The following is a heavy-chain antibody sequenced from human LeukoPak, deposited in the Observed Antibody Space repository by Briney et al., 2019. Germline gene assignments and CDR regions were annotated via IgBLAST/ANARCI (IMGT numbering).Heavy chain of an antibody. J-gene: IGHJ4*03. CDR2: ICTDSRTI. V-gene: IGHV3-48*01. CDR1: GFPFSRYS. Sequence: GGPLRLSCALSGFPFSRYSMNWVREAPGKGGEGFAYICTDSRTIYSGDSVKARFSIPRDNDKSLLYLQMENLRVEDTAVYCCTTYFDTTGYFEEAYDTGGEGTLVTVSA. D-gene: IGHD3-22*01. CDR3: TTYFDTTGYFEEAYDT.